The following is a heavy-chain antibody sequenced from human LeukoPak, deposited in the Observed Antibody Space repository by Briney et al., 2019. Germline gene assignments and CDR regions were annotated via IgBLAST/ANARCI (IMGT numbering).Heavy chain of an antibody. Sequence: GGSLRLSCAASGFTFSGSAMHWVRQASGKGLEWVGRIRSKANSYATAYAASVKGRFTISRDDSKNTAYLQMNSLKTEDTAVYYCTRHLVEMATALAGLVFDYWGQGTLVTVSS. V-gene: IGHV3-73*01. CDR2: IRSKANSYAT. J-gene: IGHJ4*02. CDR1: GFTFSGSA. D-gene: IGHD5-24*01. CDR3: TRHLVEMATALAGLVFDY.